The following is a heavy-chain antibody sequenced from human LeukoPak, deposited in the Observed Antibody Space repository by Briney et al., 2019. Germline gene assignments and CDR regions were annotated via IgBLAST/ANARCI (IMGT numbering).Heavy chain of an antibody. CDR2: ISSSGSTI. V-gene: IGHV3-48*03. J-gene: IGHJ2*01. D-gene: IGHD3-22*01. CDR3: ARDRVVVMSRYFDL. Sequence: PGGSLRLSCAASGFTFSSYEMNWVRQAPGKGLEWVSYISSSGSTIYYADSVKGRFTISRDNAKNSLYLQMNSLRAEDTAVYYCARDRVVVMSRYFDLWGRGTLVTVSS. CDR1: GFTFSSYE.